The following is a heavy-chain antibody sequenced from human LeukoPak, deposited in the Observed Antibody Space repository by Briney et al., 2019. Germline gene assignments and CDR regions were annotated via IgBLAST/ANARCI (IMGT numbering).Heavy chain of an antibody. V-gene: IGHV3-33*01. CDR2: IWYDGSNK. D-gene: IGHD2-8*01. Sequence: PGGSLRLSCAASGXTFSSYGMHWVRQAPGKGLERVAVIWYDGSNKYYADSVKGRFTISRDNSKNTLYLQMNSLRAEDTAVYYCARDCTNGVCYGTDFDYWGQGTLVTVSS. CDR1: GXTFSSYG. J-gene: IGHJ4*02. CDR3: ARDCTNGVCYGTDFDY.